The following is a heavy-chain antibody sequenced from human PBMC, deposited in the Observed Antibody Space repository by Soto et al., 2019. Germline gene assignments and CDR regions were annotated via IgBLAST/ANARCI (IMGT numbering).Heavy chain of an antibody. Sequence: GGSLRLSCAASGFTFSSYGMHWVRQAPGKGLEWVAVIWYDGSNKYYADSVKGRFTISRDNSKNTLYLQMNSLRAEVTAVYYCASEPVWGAGRRFDYWGQGTLVTVSS. CDR1: GFTFSSYG. V-gene: IGHV3-33*01. CDR3: ASEPVWGAGRRFDY. D-gene: IGHD3-16*01. CDR2: IWYDGSNK. J-gene: IGHJ4*02.